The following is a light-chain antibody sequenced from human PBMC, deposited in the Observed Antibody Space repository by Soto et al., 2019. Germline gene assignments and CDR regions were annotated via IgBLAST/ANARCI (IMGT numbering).Light chain of an antibody. Sequence: QSVLTQPPSASGTPGQRVTISCSGSNSNIGSNTVNWYQQLPGTAPKLIIYSNNQRPSGVPDRFSGSKSGTSASLAISGLQSEDEADYYCAAWDDSLNGVVFGGGTKVTVL. CDR3: AAWDDSLNGVV. J-gene: IGLJ2*01. V-gene: IGLV1-44*01. CDR1: NSNIGSNT. CDR2: SNN.